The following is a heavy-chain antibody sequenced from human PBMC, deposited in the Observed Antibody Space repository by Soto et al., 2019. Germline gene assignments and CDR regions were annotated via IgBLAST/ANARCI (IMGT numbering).Heavy chain of an antibody. J-gene: IGHJ4*02. CDR3: ARRFVDGFDY. CDR2: IYYSGST. V-gene: IGHV4-31*03. Sequence: SETLSLTCTVSGGSISSGGYYWSWIRQHPGKGLEWIGHIYYSGSTYYNPSLKSRVTISVDTSKNQFSLKLSSVTAAHLAVYYCARRFVDGFDYWGEGTLVIVSS. CDR1: GGSISSGGYY. D-gene: IGHD3-10*01.